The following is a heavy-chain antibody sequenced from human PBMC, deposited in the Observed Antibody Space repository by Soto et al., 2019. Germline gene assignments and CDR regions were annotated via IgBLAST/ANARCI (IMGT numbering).Heavy chain of an antibody. D-gene: IGHD3-3*01. CDR3: ADGGEWSFNFVY. CDR1: GFTFSSYA. CDR2: ISLSGGNT. J-gene: IGHJ4*02. Sequence: GGSLRLSCAASGFTFSSYAMSWVRQAPGKGLEWVSGISLSGGNTYYADSVKGRFTISRDNSKNTLYLQMNNLRAEDTAVYYCADGGEWSFNFVYWGQGTQATVSS. V-gene: IGHV3-23*01.